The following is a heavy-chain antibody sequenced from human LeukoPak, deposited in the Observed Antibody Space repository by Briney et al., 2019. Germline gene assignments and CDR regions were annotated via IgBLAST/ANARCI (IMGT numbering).Heavy chain of an antibody. J-gene: IGHJ4*02. V-gene: IGHV3-74*01. CDR3: ARDGRSGNLDK. Sequence: PGGSLRLSCAASGFTFSGYWMHWVRQAPGKGLAWVSVIRSDGSITTYADSVKGRFTISRDTAKNTLYLQMNSLRAEDTAVYYCARDGRSGNLDKWGQGTLVSVSS. CDR2: IRSDGSIT. CDR1: GFTFSGYW. D-gene: IGHD1-26*01.